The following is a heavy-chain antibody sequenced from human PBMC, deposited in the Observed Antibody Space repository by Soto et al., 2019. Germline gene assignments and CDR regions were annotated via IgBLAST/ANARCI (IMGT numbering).Heavy chain of an antibody. CDR3: TRLHYYGSGSYSNY. V-gene: IGHV3-73*02. CDR2: IRSKANGYAT. Sequence: EVQLVESGGGLVQPGGSLKLSCAASGFTFSGSAMHWVRQASGKGLEWVGRIRSKANGYATAYAASVKGRFTISRDDSKNTAYLQMNSLKTEDTAVYYCTRLHYYGSGSYSNYWGQGTLVTVSS. J-gene: IGHJ4*02. CDR1: GFTFSGSA. D-gene: IGHD3-10*01.